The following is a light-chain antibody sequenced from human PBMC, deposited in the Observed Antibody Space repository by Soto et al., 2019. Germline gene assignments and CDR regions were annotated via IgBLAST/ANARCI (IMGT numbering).Light chain of an antibody. Sequence: EIVLTQSPGTLSLSPGDRATLSCRASQSLSVSYIAWYQQKPGQAPRLLIYSTSTRAADIPDRFTGRGSGTHFTLASSRLEPEVFAVYYCHQFGDAPQPFGQGTTVEV. CDR3: HQFGDAPQP. CDR2: STS. CDR1: QSLSVSY. J-gene: IGKJ1*01. V-gene: IGKV3-20*01.